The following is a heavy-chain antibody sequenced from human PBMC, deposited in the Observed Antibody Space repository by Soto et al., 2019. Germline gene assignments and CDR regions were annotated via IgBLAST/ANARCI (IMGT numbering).Heavy chain of an antibody. J-gene: IGHJ6*02. CDR3: ARDRAVGYKGYGRDV. V-gene: IGHV1-2*04. D-gene: IGHD6-19*01. CDR1: GYTFTNFG. CDR2: INPNSGGT. Sequence: ASVKVSCKASGYTFTNFGISWVRQAPGQGLEWMGWINPNSGGTNYAQKFQGWVTMTRDTSISTAYMELSRLRSDDTAVYYCARDRAVGYKGYGRDVGAQGTTVTVSS.